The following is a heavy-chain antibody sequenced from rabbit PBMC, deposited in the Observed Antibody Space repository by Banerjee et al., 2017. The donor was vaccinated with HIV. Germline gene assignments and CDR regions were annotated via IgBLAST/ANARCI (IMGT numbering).Heavy chain of an antibody. V-gene: IGHV1S40*01. CDR3: ARDINVSFVL. CDR2: IAGGSSGST. Sequence: QSLEESGGDLVKPGASLTLTCTASGADFSSGYWICWVRQAPGKGLEWIGCIAGGSSGSTHYARWAKGRFTVSKASSATVTLRTTSLTGADTATYFCARDINVSFVLWGPGTLVTVS. J-gene: IGHJ4*01. D-gene: IGHD3-3*01. CDR1: GADFSSGYW.